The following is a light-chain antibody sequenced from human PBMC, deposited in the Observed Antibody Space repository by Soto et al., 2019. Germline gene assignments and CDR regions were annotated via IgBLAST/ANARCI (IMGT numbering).Light chain of an antibody. J-gene: IGKJ1*01. V-gene: IGKV3-20*01. CDR2: GAS. CDR1: QSVSSSY. Sequence: EIVLTQSPGTLSLSPGERATLSCRASQSVSSSYLAWYQQKPGQAPRLLIYGASNRATGIPDRFSGSGSGTDFTLTISRLEPEDFAVYYCQQYGSSPRGTFGQGSKVDIK. CDR3: QQYGSSPRGT.